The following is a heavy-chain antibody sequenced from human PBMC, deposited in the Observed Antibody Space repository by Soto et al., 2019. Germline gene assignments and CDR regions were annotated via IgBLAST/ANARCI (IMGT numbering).Heavy chain of an antibody. D-gene: IGHD3-10*01. J-gene: IGHJ6*02. V-gene: IGHV5-10-1*01. CDR2: IDPSDSYT. CDR1: GYRFTSYW. Sequence: ESLKISCKGSGYRFTSYWISWVRQMPGKGLEWMGRIDPSDSYTNYSPSFQGHVTISADKSISTAYLQWSSLKASDTAMYYCARHSRRGYYYYGMDVWGQGTTVTVSS. CDR3: ARHSRRGYYYYGMDV.